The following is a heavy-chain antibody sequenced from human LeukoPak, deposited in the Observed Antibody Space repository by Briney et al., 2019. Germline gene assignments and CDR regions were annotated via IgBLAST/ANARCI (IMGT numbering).Heavy chain of an antibody. D-gene: IGHD3-22*01. Sequence: GESLKISCKGSGYNFANYWIGWVRQMPGKGLESMGVIFPGDSDTRYSPSFQGQVTISADKSISTAYLQWSSLKASDTAMYYCARLDYYDSSGPHDFDYWGQGTLVTVSS. CDR3: ARLDYYDSSGPHDFDY. V-gene: IGHV5-51*01. CDR1: GYNFANYW. J-gene: IGHJ4*02. CDR2: IFPGDSDT.